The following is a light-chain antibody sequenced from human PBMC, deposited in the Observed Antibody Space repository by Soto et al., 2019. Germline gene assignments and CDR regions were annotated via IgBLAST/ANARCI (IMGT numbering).Light chain of an antibody. J-gene: IGKJ4*01. CDR1: QGISTY. CDR3: KQLYSSPLS. V-gene: IGKV1-9*01. Sequence: DIQLTQSPSFLSASVGDRVTITCRASQGISTYLAWYQQSPGKAPTLLIYAASTLQSGVPSMFSGSGSGTEFTLTISSLQPEDFATYFCKQLYSSPLSFGGGTKGESK. CDR2: AAS.